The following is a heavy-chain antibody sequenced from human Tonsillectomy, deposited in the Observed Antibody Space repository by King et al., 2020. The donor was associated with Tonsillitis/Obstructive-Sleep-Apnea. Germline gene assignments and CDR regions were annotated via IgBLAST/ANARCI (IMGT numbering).Heavy chain of an antibody. Sequence: QLVQSGAEVKKPGDSLEISCKASGYTFTSYWIGWVRQMPGKGLEWMGFIYPGDSDTRYSPSFQGQVTISADTSISTAYLQWSSLKASDTAMYYCANPRGAARPFDYWGQGTLVTVSS. J-gene: IGHJ4*02. V-gene: IGHV5-51*01. CDR1: GYTFTSYW. D-gene: IGHD6-6*01. CDR3: ANPRGAARPFDY. CDR2: IYPGDSDT.